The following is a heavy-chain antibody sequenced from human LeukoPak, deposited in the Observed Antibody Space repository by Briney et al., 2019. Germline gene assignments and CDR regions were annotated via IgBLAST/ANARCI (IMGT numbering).Heavy chain of an antibody. J-gene: IGHJ5*02. Sequence: PGGSLRLSCAASGFTFSSYAMSWVRQAPGKGLEWVSAISGSGGSTYYADSVKGRFTISKDNSKNTLYLQMNSLRAEDTAVYYCAKGYSGYDYRWFDPWGQGTLVTVSS. CDR3: AKGYSGYDYRWFDP. CDR1: GFTFSSYA. D-gene: IGHD5-12*01. CDR2: ISGSGGST. V-gene: IGHV3-23*01.